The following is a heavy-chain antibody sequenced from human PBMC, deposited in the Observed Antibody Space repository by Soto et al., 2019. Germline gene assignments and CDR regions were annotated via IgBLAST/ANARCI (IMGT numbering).Heavy chain of an antibody. D-gene: IGHD3-10*01. CDR1: GYTFTSYG. Sequence: ASVQVSREASGYTFTSYGISWVRQAPGQGLEWMGWISAYNGNTNYAQKLRGRVTMRTHTCTSRDYRGVRSLSSDDRAVYYCARFRTWAGTDVFVIWRQGTMVTVSS. CDR2: ISAYNGNT. CDR3: ARFRTWAGTDVFVI. J-gene: IGHJ3*02. V-gene: IGHV1-18*01.